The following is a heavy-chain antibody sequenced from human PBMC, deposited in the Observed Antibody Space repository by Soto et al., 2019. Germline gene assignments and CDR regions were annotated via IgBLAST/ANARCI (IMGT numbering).Heavy chain of an antibody. CDR2: IYYSGST. J-gene: IGHJ1*01. CDR3: ARQDLXSSWYWIQH. CDR1: GGSISSYY. V-gene: IGHV4-59*08. Sequence: SETLSLTCTVSGGSISSYYWSWIRQPPGKGLEWIGYIYYSGSTNYNPSLKSRVTISVDTSKNQFSLKLSSVTAADTAVYYCARQDLXSSWYWIQHWGQGTLVTVSS. D-gene: IGHD6-13*01.